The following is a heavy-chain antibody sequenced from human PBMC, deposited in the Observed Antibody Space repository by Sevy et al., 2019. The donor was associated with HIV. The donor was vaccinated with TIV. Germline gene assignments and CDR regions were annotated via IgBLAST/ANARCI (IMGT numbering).Heavy chain of an antibody. CDR2: SSGSGGST. Sequence: GGSLRLSCATSGFSFSTYAMIWVRQAPGKGLEWVSGSSGSGGSTHYADSVKGRFTTSRDTSKNTLYLQMNSLRVEDTAVYYCANGGNKGGSGWYPPLDFWGQGTLVTVSS. J-gene: IGHJ4*02. D-gene: IGHD6-13*01. CDR1: GFSFSTYA. V-gene: IGHV3-23*01. CDR3: ANGGNKGGSGWYPPLDF.